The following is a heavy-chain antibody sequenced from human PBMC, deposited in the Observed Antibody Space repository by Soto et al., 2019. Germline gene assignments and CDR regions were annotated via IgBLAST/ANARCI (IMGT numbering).Heavy chain of an antibody. D-gene: IGHD3-16*01. Sequence: EVQVLESGGGLVQPGGSLRLSCAASGLTFTSYAMTWFRQAPGKGLEWVSAVSGSGASTYYADSVQGRFTIYRDNSKNMVYLQMSSLRADDTAVYYCANRGGGYWGQGTLVTVSS. V-gene: IGHV3-23*01. CDR3: ANRGGGY. J-gene: IGHJ4*02. CDR1: GLTFTSYA. CDR2: VSGSGAST.